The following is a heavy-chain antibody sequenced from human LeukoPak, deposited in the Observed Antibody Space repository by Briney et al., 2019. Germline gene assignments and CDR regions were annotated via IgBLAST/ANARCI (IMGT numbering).Heavy chain of an antibody. V-gene: IGHV1-8*01. CDR3: ARGGSSYNDEHEEFDY. CDR1: GYTFTSYD. J-gene: IGHJ4*02. Sequence: ALVKVSCKASGYTFTSYDINWVRQATGQGLEWMGWMNPNSGNTNYAQKFQGRVTMTRDTSISTAYMELSSLRSEDTAVYYCARGGSSYNDEHEEFDYWGQGTVVTVSS. D-gene: IGHD3-22*01. CDR2: MNPNSGNT.